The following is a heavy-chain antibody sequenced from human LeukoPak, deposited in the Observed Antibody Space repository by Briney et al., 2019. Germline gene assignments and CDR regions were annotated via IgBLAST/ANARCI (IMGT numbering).Heavy chain of an antibody. CDR2: IYYSGST. CDR3: ARAVGGRGRYYFDY. J-gene: IGHJ4*02. CDR1: GGSISSYY. V-gene: IGHV4-59*01. D-gene: IGHD2-15*01. Sequence: SETLSLTCTVSGGSISSYYWSWIRQPPGKGLEWIGYIYYSGSTNYNPSHKSRVTISVDTSKNQFSLKLSSVTAADTAVYYCARAVGGRGRYYFDYWGQGTLVTVSS.